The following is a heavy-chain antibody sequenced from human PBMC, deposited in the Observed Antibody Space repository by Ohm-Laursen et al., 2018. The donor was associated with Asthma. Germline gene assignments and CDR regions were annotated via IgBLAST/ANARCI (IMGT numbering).Heavy chain of an antibody. J-gene: IGHJ6*02. CDR1: GFTFSSYA. CDR3: ARLSGSYSLLGYGMDV. V-gene: IGHV3-30-3*01. CDR2: ISYDGSNK. Sequence: SLRLSCAAPGFTFSSYAMHWVRQAPGKGLEWVAVISYDGSNKYYADSVKGRFTISRDNSKNTLYLQMNSLRAEDTAVYYCARLSGSYSLLGYGMDVWGQGTTVTVSS. D-gene: IGHD1-26*01.